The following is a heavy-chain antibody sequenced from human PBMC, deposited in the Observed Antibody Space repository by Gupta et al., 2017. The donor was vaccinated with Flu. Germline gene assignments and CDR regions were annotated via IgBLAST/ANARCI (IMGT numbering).Heavy chain of an antibody. Sequence: QVQLQQWGAGLLKPSETLSLTCAVYGGSFSGYYWSWIRQPPGKGLEWIGEINHSGSTNYNPSLKSRVTISVDTSKNQFSLKLSSVTAADTAVYYCARGGLGYCSSTSCYGPRNWFDPWGQGTLVTVSS. CDR1: GGSFSGYY. CDR3: ARGGLGYCSSTSCYGPRNWFDP. CDR2: INHSGST. D-gene: IGHD2-2*01. J-gene: IGHJ5*02. V-gene: IGHV4-34*01.